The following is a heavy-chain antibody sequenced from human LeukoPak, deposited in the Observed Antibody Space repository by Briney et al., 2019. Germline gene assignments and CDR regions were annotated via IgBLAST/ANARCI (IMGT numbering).Heavy chain of an antibody. CDR2: IRYDGSNK. D-gene: IGHD6-19*01. V-gene: IGHV3-30*02. Sequence: PGGSLRLSCAASGFTFSSYGMHWVRQAPGKGLEWVAFIRYDGSNKYYADSVKGRFTISRDNSKNTLYLQMNSLRAEDTAVYYCTKDYSSGWNIDYWGQRTLVTVSS. CDR3: TKDYSSGWNIDY. J-gene: IGHJ4*02. CDR1: GFTFSSYG.